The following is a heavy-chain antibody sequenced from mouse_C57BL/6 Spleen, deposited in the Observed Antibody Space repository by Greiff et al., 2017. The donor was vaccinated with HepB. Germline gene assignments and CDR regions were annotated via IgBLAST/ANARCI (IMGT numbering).Heavy chain of an antibody. Sequence: EVNVVESEGGLVQPGSSMKLSCTASGFTFSDYYMAWVRQVPEKGLEWVANINYDGSSTYYLDSLKSRFIISRDNAKNILYLQMSSLKSEDTATYYCARAHYYGSSYFDYWGQGTTLTVSS. CDR2: INYDGSST. V-gene: IGHV5-16*01. CDR3: ARAHYYGSSYFDY. CDR1: GFTFSDYY. J-gene: IGHJ2*01. D-gene: IGHD1-1*01.